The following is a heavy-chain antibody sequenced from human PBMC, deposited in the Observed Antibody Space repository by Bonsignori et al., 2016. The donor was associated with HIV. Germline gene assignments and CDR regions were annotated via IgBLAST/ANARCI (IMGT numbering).Heavy chain of an antibody. V-gene: IGHV3-21*01. CDR2: ISSSSKYI. Sequence: WIRQPPGKGLEWVSSISSSSKYIYYADTMEGRFSISRDNAKNSLSLQMDSLRVEDTAIYYCARVAFWRGEGAKTAYFDYWGHGTLVTVSS. J-gene: IGHJ4*01. CDR3: ARVAFWRGEGAKTAYFDY. D-gene: IGHD3-3*01.